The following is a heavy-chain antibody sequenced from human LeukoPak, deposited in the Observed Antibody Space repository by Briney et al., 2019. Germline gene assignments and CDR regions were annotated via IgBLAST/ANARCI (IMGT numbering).Heavy chain of an antibody. D-gene: IGHD3/OR15-3a*01. J-gene: IGHJ4*02. Sequence: GGSLRLSCAASGFTVSSNYMSWVRQAPGKGLEWVAVISYDGSNKYYADSVKGRFTISKDNSKNTLYLQMNSLRAEDTALYYCAARTGYDPYYFDYWGQGTLVTVSS. CDR3: AARTGYDPYYFDY. CDR1: GFTVSSNY. CDR2: ISYDGSNK. V-gene: IGHV3-30*03.